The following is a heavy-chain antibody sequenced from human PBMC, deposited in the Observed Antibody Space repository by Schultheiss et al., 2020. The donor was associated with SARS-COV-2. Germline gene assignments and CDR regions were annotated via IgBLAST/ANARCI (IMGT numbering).Heavy chain of an antibody. CDR1: GFTFGDYA. J-gene: IGHJ4*02. CDR3: TRVSEYSGYEIDY. V-gene: IGHV3-49*04. Sequence: GESLKISCTASGFTFGDYAMSWVRQAPGKGLEWVGFIRSKAYGGTTEYAASVKGRFTISRDDSKSIAYLQMNSLKTEDTAVYYCTRVSEYSGYEIDYWGQGTLVTVSS. CDR2: IRSKAYGGTT. D-gene: IGHD5-12*01.